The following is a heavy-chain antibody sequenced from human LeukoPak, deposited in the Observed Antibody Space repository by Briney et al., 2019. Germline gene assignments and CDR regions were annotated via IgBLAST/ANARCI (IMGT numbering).Heavy chain of an antibody. CDR2: ISSTGSYA. J-gene: IGHJ4*02. V-gene: IGHV3-11*06. Sequence: PGGSLRLSCAASGFTFGDYYMAWIRQAPGKGLEWVSYISSTGSYADYVESVKGRFTISRDDSKSTLYLQMNSLRAEDTAVYYCAKEKLPSGYSFLTDYWGQGTLVTVSS. CDR3: AKEKLPSGYSFLTDY. D-gene: IGHD5-18*01. CDR1: GFTFGDYY.